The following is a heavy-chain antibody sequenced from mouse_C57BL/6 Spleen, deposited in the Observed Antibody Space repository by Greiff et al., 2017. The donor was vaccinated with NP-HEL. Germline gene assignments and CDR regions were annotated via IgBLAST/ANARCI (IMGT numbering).Heavy chain of an antibody. V-gene: IGHV5-4*01. J-gene: IGHJ2*01. CDR2: ISDGGSYT. Sequence: EVQVVESGGGLVKPGGSLKLSCAASGFTFSSYAMSWVRQTPEKRLEWVATISDGGSYTYYPDNVKGRFTISRDNAKNNLYLQMSHLKSDDTAMYYCARERGDYYGSSPFDYWGQGTTLTVSS. CDR1: GFTFSSYA. D-gene: IGHD1-1*01. CDR3: ARERGDYYGSSPFDY.